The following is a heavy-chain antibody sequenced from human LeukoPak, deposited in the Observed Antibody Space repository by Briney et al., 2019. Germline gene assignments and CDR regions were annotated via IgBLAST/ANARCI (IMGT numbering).Heavy chain of an antibody. V-gene: IGHV3-74*01. CDR1: GFIFSNYW. CDR2: IKSDGSRT. CDR3: TRRGDYYGSGGMDV. Sequence: GGSLRLSCAASGFIFSNYWMHWVRQAPGKGPVWVSRIKSDGSRTDYADSVKGRFTISRDNANNTLYLQMNSLRDEDTAVYYCTRRGDYYGSGGMDVWGQGTTVTVSS. D-gene: IGHD3-10*01. J-gene: IGHJ6*02.